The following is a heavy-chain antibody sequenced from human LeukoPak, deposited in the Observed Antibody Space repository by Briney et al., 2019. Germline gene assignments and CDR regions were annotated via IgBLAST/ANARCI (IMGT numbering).Heavy chain of an antibody. V-gene: IGHV1-46*01. CDR3: ARARDYYDSSGYYFDY. D-gene: IGHD3-22*01. CDR2: VNPRCGST. J-gene: IGHJ4*02. CDR1: GYTFTSYY. Sequence: GSSFKVSCKASGYTFTSYYMHCVRQAPVEGLDFMGIVNPRCGSTSYAQKFQRRVTMTKDMSTSTVYMELSSLRSEDPAVYYCARARDYYDSSGYYFDYWGQGTMDTVSS.